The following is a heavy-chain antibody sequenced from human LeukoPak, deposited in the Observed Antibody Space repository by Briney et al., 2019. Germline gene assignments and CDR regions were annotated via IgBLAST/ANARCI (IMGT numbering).Heavy chain of an antibody. CDR2: ICSGGGT. V-gene: IGHV3-66*01. CDR1: GFTVSTNY. CDR3: AREEFDF. J-gene: IGHJ4*02. Sequence: PGRSLRLSCTASGFTVSTNYMTWVRQAPGKGLEWVSLICSGGGTYYADSVKGRFTISKDNSKNTVFLQMNSLRAEDTGVYFCAREEFDFWGQGTLVTVSS.